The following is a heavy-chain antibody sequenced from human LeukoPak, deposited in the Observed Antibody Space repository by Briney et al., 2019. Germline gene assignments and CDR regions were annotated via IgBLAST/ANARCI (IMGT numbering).Heavy chain of an antibody. V-gene: IGHV4-39*01. D-gene: IGHD2-2*01. CDR2: IYYSGST. J-gene: IGHJ4*02. CDR3: ASEEVTAALFDY. Sequence: SETLSLTCTVSGGSISSSSYYWGWIRQPPGKGLEWIGSIYYSGSTYYNPSLKSRVTMSVDTSKNQFSLKLSSVTAADTAVYYCASEEVTAALFDYWGQGTLVTVSS. CDR1: GGSISSSSYY.